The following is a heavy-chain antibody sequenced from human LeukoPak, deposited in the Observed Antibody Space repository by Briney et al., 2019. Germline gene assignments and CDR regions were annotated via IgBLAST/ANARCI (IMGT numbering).Heavy chain of an antibody. CDR1: GFTFSSYA. J-gene: IGHJ4*02. V-gene: IGHV3-23*01. CDR2: ISGSGGST. Sequence: GGSLRLSCAASGFTFSSYAMSWVRQAPGKGLEWVSAISGSGGSTYYADSVKGRFTISRDNSKNTLYLQMNSLRAEDTAVYYYAKVRGGYCSGGSCGYFDYWGQGTLVTVSS. CDR3: AKVRGGYCSGGSCGYFDY. D-gene: IGHD2-15*01.